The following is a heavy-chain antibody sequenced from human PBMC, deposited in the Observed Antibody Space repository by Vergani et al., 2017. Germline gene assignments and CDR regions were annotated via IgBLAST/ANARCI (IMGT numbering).Heavy chain of an antibody. Sequence: QVQLVQSGAEVKKPGASVKVSCKASGYTFTSYYMHWVRQAPGQGLEWMGIINPSGGRTSYAQKFQGRVTMTRDTSTSTVYMELSSLRSEDTAVYYCARDGYYDFWSGYYDFYYYYYMDVWGKGTTVTVSS. CDR2: INPSGGRT. D-gene: IGHD3-3*01. CDR1: GYTFTSYY. V-gene: IGHV1-46*03. J-gene: IGHJ6*03. CDR3: ARDGYYDFWSGYYDFYYYYYMDV.